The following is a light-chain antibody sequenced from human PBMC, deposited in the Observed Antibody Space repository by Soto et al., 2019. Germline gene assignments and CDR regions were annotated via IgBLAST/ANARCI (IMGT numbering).Light chain of an antibody. CDR2: GAS. V-gene: IGKV3-20*01. CDR3: LRYGDSPPAYT. J-gene: IGKJ2*01. CDR1: QSVSSRN. Sequence: EIVLTQSPGTVSLSPGERATLSCRASQSVSSRNLAWYRQKPGQAPSILIFGASNRATGIPDRFSGSGSGTDFTLTISRLGPEDCAVYYCLRYGDSPPAYTFGQGTKLEIK.